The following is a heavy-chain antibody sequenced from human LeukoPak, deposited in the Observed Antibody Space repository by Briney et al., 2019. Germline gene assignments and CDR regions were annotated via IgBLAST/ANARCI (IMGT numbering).Heavy chain of an antibody. J-gene: IGHJ3*02. CDR2: IKEDGSEQ. D-gene: IGHD2-15*01. Sequence: PGGSLRLSSAASGFIFNNYGLIWVRQAPGKGLEWVANIKEDGSEQYNVDSVKGRFTISRDNAKNSLYLHMNSLRAEDTAMYYCTVIAAIRADAFDIWGQGTMVTVSS. V-gene: IGHV3-7*01. CDR3: TVIAAIRADAFDI. CDR1: GFIFNNYG.